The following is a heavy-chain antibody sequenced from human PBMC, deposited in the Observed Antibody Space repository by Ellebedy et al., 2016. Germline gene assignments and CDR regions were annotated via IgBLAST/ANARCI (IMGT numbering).Heavy chain of an antibody. CDR3: ARDLNKQQLVRWGFNYYGMDV. CDR1: GFTFSNAW. D-gene: IGHD6-13*01. CDR2: IKQDGSEK. Sequence: GESLKISCAASGFTFSNAWMNWVRQAPGKGLEWVANIKQDGSEKYYVDSVKGRFTISRDNAKNSLYLQMNSLRAEDTAVYYCARDLNKQQLVRWGFNYYGMDVWGQGTTVTVSS. V-gene: IGHV3-7*01. J-gene: IGHJ6*02.